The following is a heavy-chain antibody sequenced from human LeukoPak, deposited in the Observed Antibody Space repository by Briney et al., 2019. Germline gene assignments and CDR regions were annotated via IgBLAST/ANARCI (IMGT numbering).Heavy chain of an antibody. V-gene: IGHV4-4*07. CDR3: ARTDPGGAYYDFWSGYYPFDY. J-gene: IGHJ4*02. CDR1: GGSISSYY. CDR2: IYTSGST. D-gene: IGHD3-3*01. Sequence: TSETLSLTCTVSGGSISSYYWSWIRQPAGKGLEWIGRIYTSGSTNYNPSLKSRVTMSVDTSKNQFSLKLSSVTAADTAVYYCARTDPGGAYYDFWSGYYPFDYWGQGTLVTVSS.